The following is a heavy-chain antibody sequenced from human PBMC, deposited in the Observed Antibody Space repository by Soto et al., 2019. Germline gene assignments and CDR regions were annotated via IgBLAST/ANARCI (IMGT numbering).Heavy chain of an antibody. J-gene: IGHJ4*02. CDR2: INSNGGST. V-gene: IGHV3-64*01. CDR3: ARRDGYNFDY. Sequence: EVQLVESGGGLVQPGGSLRLSCAASGFTFSSYAMHWVRQAPGKGLEYVSAINSNGGSTYYANSVKGRFTISRDNSKNTLYLQMGSLIAEDMAVYYCARRDGYNFDYWGQGTLVTVSS. D-gene: IGHD5-12*01. CDR1: GFTFSSYA.